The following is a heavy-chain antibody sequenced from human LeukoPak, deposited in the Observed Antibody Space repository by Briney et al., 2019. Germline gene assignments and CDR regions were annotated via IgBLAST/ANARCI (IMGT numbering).Heavy chain of an antibody. CDR3: SKDCPGEGFGELLFGPGGWFDP. V-gene: IGHV3-30*02. D-gene: IGHD3-10*01. J-gene: IGHJ5*02. Sequence: GGSLRLSCAASGFTFSSYGMHWVRQAPGKGLEWVAFIRYDGSNKYYADSVKGRFTISRDNSKNSLYLQMNSLRAEDTAVYYRSKDCPGEGFGELLFGPGGWFDPWGQGTMVTVSS. CDR2: IRYDGSNK. CDR1: GFTFSSYG.